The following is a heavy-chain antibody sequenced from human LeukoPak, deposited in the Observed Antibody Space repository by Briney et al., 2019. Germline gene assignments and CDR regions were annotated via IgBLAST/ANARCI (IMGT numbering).Heavy chain of an antibody. CDR3: ARAAYPEAFDI. J-gene: IGHJ3*02. CDR1: GCPIGSYY. CDR2: IYTSGST. Sequence: SETLSLTCRVPGCPIGSYYWSWIRQPAGKGLEWIGRIYTSGSTNYNPSLKSRVTMSVDTSKNQFSLKLSSVTAADTAVYYCARAAYPEAFDIWGQGTMVTVSS. V-gene: IGHV4-4*07.